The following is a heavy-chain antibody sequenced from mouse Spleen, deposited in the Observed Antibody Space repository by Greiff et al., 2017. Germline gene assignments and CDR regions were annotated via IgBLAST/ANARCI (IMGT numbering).Heavy chain of an antibody. V-gene: IGHV1-64*01. CDR2: IHPNSGST. CDR1: GYTFTSYW. D-gene: IGHD4-1*01. J-gene: IGHJ3*01. Sequence: QVQLQQPGAELVKPGASVKLSCKASGYTFTSYWMHWVKQRPGQGLEWIGMIHPNSGSTNYNEKFKSKATLTVDKSSSTAYMQLSSLTSEDSAVYYCASGSDWDGFAYWGQGTLVTVSA. CDR3: ASGSDWDGFAY.